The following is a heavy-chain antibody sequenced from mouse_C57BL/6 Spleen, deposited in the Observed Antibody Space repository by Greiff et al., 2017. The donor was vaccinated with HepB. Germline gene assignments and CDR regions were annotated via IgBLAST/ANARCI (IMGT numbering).Heavy chain of an antibody. CDR3: LYYYGSRAY. CDR2: IDPENGDT. V-gene: IGHV14-4*01. CDR1: GFNIKDDY. D-gene: IGHD1-1*01. J-gene: IGHJ3*01. Sequence: VQLKQSGAELVRPGASVKLSCTASGFNIKDDYMHWVKQRPEQGLEWIGWIDPENGDTEYASKFQGKATITADTSSNTAYLQLSSLTSEDTAVYYCLYYYGSRAYWGQGTLVTVSA.